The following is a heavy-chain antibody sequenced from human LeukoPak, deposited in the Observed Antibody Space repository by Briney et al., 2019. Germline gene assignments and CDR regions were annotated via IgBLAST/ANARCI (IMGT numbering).Heavy chain of an antibody. CDR3: ARVNRDDSSGYLGY. CDR1: GGTFSSYA. J-gene: IGHJ4*02. V-gene: IGHV1-69*05. Sequence: ASVKVSCKASGGTFSSYAISWVRQAPGQGLEWMGGIIPIFGTANYAQKLQGRVTMTTDTSTSTAYMELRSLRSDDTAVYYCARVNRDDSSGYLGYWGQGTLVTVSS. CDR2: IIPIFGTA. D-gene: IGHD3-22*01.